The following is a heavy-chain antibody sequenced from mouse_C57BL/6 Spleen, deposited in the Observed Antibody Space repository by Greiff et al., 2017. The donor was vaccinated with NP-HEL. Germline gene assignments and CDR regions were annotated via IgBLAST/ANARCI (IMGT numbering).Heavy chain of an antibody. CDR1: GFTFSDYG. J-gene: IGHJ4*01. CDR2: ISSGSSTI. V-gene: IGHV5-17*01. CDR3: ARESLYAMDY. Sequence: EVKLVESGGGLVKPGGSLKLSCAASGFTFSDYGMHWVRQAPEKGLEWVAYISSGSSTIYYAGTVKGRFTISRDNAKNTLFLQMTSLRSEDTAMYYCARESLYAMDYWGQGTSVTVSS.